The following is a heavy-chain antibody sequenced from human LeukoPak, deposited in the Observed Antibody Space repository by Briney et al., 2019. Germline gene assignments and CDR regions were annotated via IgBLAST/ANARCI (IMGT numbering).Heavy chain of an antibody. J-gene: IGHJ6*03. Sequence: SETLSLTCTVSGGSISSGSFYWSWIRQPAGKGLEWIGRIYNSGSTNYNPSLKSRVTISVDTSKNQFSLRLSSVTAADTAVYYCARERKYYYFYMDVWGKGTTVTISS. CDR2: IYNSGST. CDR1: GGSISSGSFY. CDR3: ARERKYYYFYMDV. V-gene: IGHV4-61*02. D-gene: IGHD1-14*01.